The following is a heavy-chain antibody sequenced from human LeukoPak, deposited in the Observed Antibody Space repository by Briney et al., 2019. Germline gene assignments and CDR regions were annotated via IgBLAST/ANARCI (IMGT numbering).Heavy chain of an antibody. CDR2: IRYDGSNK. J-gene: IGHJ4*02. D-gene: IGHD4-17*01. CDR3: ARSLDYGDYSGLMY. CDR1: GFTFSTYG. Sequence: AGGSLRLSCAASGFTFSTYGMHWVRQAPGKGLEWVAFIRYDGSNKYYADSVKGRFTISRDNSKNTLYLQMNSLRAEDTAVYYCARSLDYGDYSGLMYWGQGTLVTVSS. V-gene: IGHV3-30*02.